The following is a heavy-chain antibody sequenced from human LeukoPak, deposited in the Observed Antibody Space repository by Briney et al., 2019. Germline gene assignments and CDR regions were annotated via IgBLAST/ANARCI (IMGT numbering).Heavy chain of an antibody. Sequence: GGSLRLSCASAGFTFSSYAMHWVRQAPGKGLEWVAVISYDGSNKYYADSVKGRFTISRDNSKNTLYLQMNSLRAEDTAVYYCAKDGLRDYYYYGMDVWGQGTTVTVSS. J-gene: IGHJ6*02. V-gene: IGHV3-30-3*01. CDR2: ISYDGSNK. CDR1: GFTFSSYA. CDR3: AKDGLRDYYYYGMDV.